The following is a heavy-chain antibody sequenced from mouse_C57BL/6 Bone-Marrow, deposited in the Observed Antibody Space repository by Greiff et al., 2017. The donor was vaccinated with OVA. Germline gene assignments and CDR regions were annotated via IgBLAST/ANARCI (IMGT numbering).Heavy chain of an antibody. CDR1: GFNIKDDY. CDR3: TTAQATFDY. J-gene: IGHJ2*01. Sequence: VQLQQSGAELVRPGASVKLSCTASGFNIKDDYMHWVKQRPEQGLEWIGWIDPENGDTEYASKFQGKATITADTTSNTAYLQLSSLTSEDTAVYYCTTAQATFDYWGQGTTLTVSS. V-gene: IGHV14-4*01. CDR2: IDPENGDT. D-gene: IGHD3-2*02.